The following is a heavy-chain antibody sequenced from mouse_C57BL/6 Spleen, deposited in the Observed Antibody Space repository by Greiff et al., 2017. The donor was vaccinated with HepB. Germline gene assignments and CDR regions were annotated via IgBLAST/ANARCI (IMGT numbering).Heavy chain of an antibody. CDR3: ARQRGVTTIFDY. D-gene: IGHD2-2*01. Sequence: EVMLVESGGGLVQPGGSLKLSCAASGFTFSDYGMAWVRQAPRKGPEWVAFISNLAYSIYYADTVTGRFTISRENAKNTLYLEMSSLRSEDTAMYYCARQRGVTTIFDYWGQGTTLTVSS. V-gene: IGHV5-15*01. CDR2: ISNLAYSI. CDR1: GFTFSDYG. J-gene: IGHJ2*01.